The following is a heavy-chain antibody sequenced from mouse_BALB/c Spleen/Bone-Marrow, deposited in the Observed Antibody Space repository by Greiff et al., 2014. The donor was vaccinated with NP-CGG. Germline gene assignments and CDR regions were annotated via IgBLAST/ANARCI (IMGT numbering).Heavy chain of an antibody. Sequence: EVQLQQSGAELVKPGASVKLSCTASGFNIKDTYMHWVKQRPEQGLEWIGRINPANGNTKYDPKFHGKATITVDKSSNTAFLQLSSLTSEDTAVYYCAAYYYGSNQFAYWGQGTLVTVSA. V-gene: IGHV14-3*02. CDR3: AAYYYGSNQFAY. D-gene: IGHD1-1*01. CDR1: GFNIKDTY. J-gene: IGHJ3*01. CDR2: INPANGNT.